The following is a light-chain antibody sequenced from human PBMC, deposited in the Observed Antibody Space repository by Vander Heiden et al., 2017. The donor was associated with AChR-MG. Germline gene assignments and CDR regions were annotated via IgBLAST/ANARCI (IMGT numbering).Light chain of an antibody. J-gene: IGLJ2*01. CDR1: SCNIGAGYH. CDR3: QSYDGSLSGSI. CDR2: ANT. Sequence: QSVLTQPPSLSGAPGQRVTISCTGSSCNIGAGYHVHWYQQLPATAPKLLIYANTNRPSGVSDRFSGSKSDTSASLPITGLQADDEADYYCQSYDGSLSGSIFGGGTKLTVL. V-gene: IGLV1-40*01.